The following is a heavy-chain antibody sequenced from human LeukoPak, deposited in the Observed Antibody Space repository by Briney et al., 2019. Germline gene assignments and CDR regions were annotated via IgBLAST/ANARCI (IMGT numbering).Heavy chain of an antibody. Sequence: GGSLRLSCAASGFTFSRHWMSWVRQAPGKGLEWVANVKQDGSEELYVDSVKGRFTISRDNSKNTLYLQMNSLRAEDTAVYYCAKDGPMGMGVAGPLFDYWGQGTLVTVSS. J-gene: IGHJ4*02. D-gene: IGHD6-19*01. V-gene: IGHV3-7*03. CDR2: VKQDGSEE. CDR3: AKDGPMGMGVAGPLFDY. CDR1: GFTFSRHW.